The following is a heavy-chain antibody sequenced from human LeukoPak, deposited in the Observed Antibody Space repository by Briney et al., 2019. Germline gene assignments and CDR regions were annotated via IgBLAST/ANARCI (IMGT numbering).Heavy chain of an antibody. Sequence: GGSLRLSCAVSGFDLGDFAMNWVRQAPGQGLEWVGFIKTKVYGGTTEYAASVKGRFIISRDDSKAIAYLQMNDLKTEDTAVYYCTRDHRDDWNPGYYFDFWGQGTLVTVSS. CDR2: IKTKVYGGTT. CDR3: TRDHRDDWNPGYYFDF. CDR1: GFDLGDFA. V-gene: IGHV3-49*04. J-gene: IGHJ4*02. D-gene: IGHD1-1*01.